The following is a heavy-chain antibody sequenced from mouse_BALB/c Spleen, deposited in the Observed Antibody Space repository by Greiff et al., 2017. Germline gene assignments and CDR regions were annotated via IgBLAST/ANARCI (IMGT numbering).Heavy chain of an antibody. V-gene: IGHV14-3*02. Sequence: EVKLQESGAELVKPGASVKLSCTASGFNIKDTYMHWVKQRPEQGLEWIGRIDPANGNTKYDPKFQGKATITADTSSNTAYLQLSSLTSEDTAVYYCARRGDWDVYYAMDYWGQGTSVTVSS. CDR3: ARRGDWDVYYAMDY. J-gene: IGHJ4*01. CDR1: GFNIKDTY. CDR2: IDPANGNT. D-gene: IGHD4-1*01.